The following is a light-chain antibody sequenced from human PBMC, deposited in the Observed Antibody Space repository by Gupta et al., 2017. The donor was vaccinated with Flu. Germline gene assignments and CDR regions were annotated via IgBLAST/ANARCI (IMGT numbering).Light chain of an antibody. Sequence: PSSLSASVGDRVTITCQASQNISNYLNWYQQKPGKAPKLLIYDASNLETGVTSRFSGSGSGTDFTFTISSLQPEDIATYYCQQYDNLPFTFGPGTXVDIK. CDR2: DAS. CDR1: QNISNY. J-gene: IGKJ3*01. V-gene: IGKV1-33*01. CDR3: QQYDNLPFT.